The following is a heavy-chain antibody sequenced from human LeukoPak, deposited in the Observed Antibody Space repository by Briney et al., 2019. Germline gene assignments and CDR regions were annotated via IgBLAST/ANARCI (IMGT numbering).Heavy chain of an antibody. V-gene: IGHV5-10-1*01. CDR2: IDPSDSYT. Sequence: GESLKISCKGSGYSFTSYWINWVRQMPGKGLEWVGRIDPSDSYTNYSPSFQGHVTISADKSISTAYLQWSSLKASDTAMYYCATHEGRFGEYDLDYWGQGTLVTVSS. D-gene: IGHD3-10*01. J-gene: IGHJ4*02. CDR1: GYSFTSYW. CDR3: ATHEGRFGEYDLDY.